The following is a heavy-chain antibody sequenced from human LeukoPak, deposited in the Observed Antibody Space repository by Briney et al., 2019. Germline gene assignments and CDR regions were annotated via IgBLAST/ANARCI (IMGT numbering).Heavy chain of an antibody. CDR2: MYYSGDS. J-gene: IGHJ5*02. D-gene: IGHD1-14*01. V-gene: IGHV4-59*01. CDR3: ARELPSTGNWFDP. CDR1: GVPITDYY. Sequence: SETLSLTCNISGVPITDYYWSWIRLAPRRGVELIGYMYYSGDSNSNPSLEGRVTMSADTSTNQFSLRLTSVTAADTAIYYCARELPSTGNWFDPWGQGILVTVSS.